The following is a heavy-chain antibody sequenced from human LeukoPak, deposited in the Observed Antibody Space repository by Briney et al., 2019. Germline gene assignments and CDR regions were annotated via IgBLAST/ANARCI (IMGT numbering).Heavy chain of an antibody. V-gene: IGHV3-21*01. CDR3: AREGRATNHFDY. J-gene: IGHJ4*02. CDR1: GFTFSSYS. CDR2: ISSSSSYI. Sequence: GGSLRLSCAASGFTFSSYSMNWVRQAPGKGLEWVSSISSSSSYIYYADSVKGRFTISRDNAKNSLHLQMNSLRAEDTAVYYCAREGRATNHFDYWGQGTLVTVSS. D-gene: IGHD1-26*01.